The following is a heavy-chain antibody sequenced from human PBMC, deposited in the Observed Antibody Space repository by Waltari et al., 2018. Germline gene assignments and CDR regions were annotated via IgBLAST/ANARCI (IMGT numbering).Heavy chain of an antibody. Sequence: QAELMQSASEVKKPGSSVKVSCEASAEVFRSYAIGWVRQAPGQGLEWLGLAIPPPEGKGTAQSSWAGCTLSPAPVWRRAFLGRGGLPSEDPPVFCCARISGIRSKSAYYFDRWGQGTLVTVSS. D-gene: IGHD3-10*01. V-gene: IGHV1-69*09. J-gene: IGHJ4*02. CDR3: ARISGIRSKSAYYFDR. CDR2: AIPPPEGKG. CDR1: AEVFRSYA.